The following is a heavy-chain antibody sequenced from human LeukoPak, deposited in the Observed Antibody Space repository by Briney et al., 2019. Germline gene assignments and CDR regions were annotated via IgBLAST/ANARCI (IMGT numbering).Heavy chain of an antibody. Sequence: GGSLRLSCAASGFTFSSYEMNWVRQAPGKGLEWVSYISTSGSPIYYGNSVKGRFTISRDNAKNSLYLQMNSLRAEDTALYYCARRGFYDTRGYLFDHWGQGTLVTVSS. J-gene: IGHJ4*02. CDR3: ARRGFYDTRGYLFDH. D-gene: IGHD3-22*01. CDR2: ISTSGSPI. CDR1: GFTFSSYE. V-gene: IGHV3-48*03.